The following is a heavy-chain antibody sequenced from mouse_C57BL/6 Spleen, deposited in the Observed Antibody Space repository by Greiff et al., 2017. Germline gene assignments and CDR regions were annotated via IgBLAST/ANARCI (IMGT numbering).Heavy chain of an antibody. Sequence: QVQLKQPGAELVRPGSSVKLSCKASGYTFNSYWMHWVKQRPIQGLEWIGNIDTSDSETHYKQKFKDKATLTVDKSSSTAYMRLSSLTSKDAAVYYCASEVEYIDVWGTGTTVTVSA. CDR3: ASEVEYIDV. D-gene: IGHD1-1*01. J-gene: IGHJ1*03. CDR2: IDTSDSET. CDR1: GYTFNSYW. V-gene: IGHV1-52*01.